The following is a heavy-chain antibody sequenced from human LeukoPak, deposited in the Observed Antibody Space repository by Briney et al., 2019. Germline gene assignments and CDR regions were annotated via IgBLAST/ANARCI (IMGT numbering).Heavy chain of an antibody. D-gene: IGHD6-13*01. CDR2: IYYSGST. CDR3: ASIAAAGLFDY. Sequence: PSETLSLTCTVSGGSISSYYWSWIRQPPGKGLEWIGYIYYSGSTNYNPSLKSRVTISVDKSKNQFSLKLSSVTAADTAVYYCASIAAAGLFDYWGQGTLVTVPS. CDR1: GGSISSYY. V-gene: IGHV4-59*12. J-gene: IGHJ4*02.